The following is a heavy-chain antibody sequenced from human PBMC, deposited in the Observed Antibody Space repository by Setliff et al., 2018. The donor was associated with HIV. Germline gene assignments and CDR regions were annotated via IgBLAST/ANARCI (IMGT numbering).Heavy chain of an antibody. J-gene: IGHJ4*02. CDR1: GASISSHY. V-gene: IGHV4-59*11. Sequence: SETLSLTCTVSGASISSHYWSRIRQSPGRELEWIGYIYSTGSTNYNPSLQSRVSISMDASKNKFSLKVTSVTSADTAVYYCAKGAGFYGDYTFDYWGQGHLVTVSS. D-gene: IGHD4-17*01. CDR3: AKGAGFYGDYTFDY. CDR2: IYSTGST.